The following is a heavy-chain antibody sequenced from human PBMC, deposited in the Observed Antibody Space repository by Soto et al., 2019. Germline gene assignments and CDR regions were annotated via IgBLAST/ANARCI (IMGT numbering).Heavy chain of an antibody. CDR1: GFTFRSFT. V-gene: IGHV3-21*01. CDR2: ISSNSAYI. D-gene: IGHD6-13*01. CDR3: TRDASRDSSARGWFDP. Sequence: GGSLRLSCAASGFTFRSFTMNWVRQAPGKGLEWVSTISSNSAYIYYTDALRGRFTISKDNAKNSLHLQMNSLRAEDTAVYYCTRDASRDSSARGWFDPWGPGTLVTVSS. J-gene: IGHJ5*02.